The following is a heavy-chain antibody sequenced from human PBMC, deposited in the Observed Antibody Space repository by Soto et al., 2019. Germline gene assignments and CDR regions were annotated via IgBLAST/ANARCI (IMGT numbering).Heavy chain of an antibody. Sequence: QVQLVQSGAEVKKPGSSVKVSCKASGGTFSSYTISWVRQAPGQGLEWMGRFIPILGIANYAQKFQGRVTITADKSTSTAYMELSSLRSEDTAVYYCARYCSGGSCYFGRAFDIWGQGTMVTVSS. CDR3: ARYCSGGSCYFGRAFDI. CDR2: FIPILGIA. J-gene: IGHJ3*02. CDR1: GGTFSSYT. D-gene: IGHD2-15*01. V-gene: IGHV1-69*02.